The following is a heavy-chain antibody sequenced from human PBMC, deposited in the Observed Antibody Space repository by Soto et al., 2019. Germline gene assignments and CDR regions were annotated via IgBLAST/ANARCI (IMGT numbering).Heavy chain of an antibody. V-gene: IGHV3-74*01. CDR1: GFTFSNYW. D-gene: IGHD6-13*01. CDR2: INFDESTT. CDR3: VTGGRTAGHFYHFDD. J-gene: IGHJ4*02. Sequence: EVQLVESGGGLVQPGGSLRVSCAASGFTFSNYWMHWVRQAPGKGLVWVSRINFDESTTTYADSVQGRFTISRDNAKNTLDLQPNRLRAEDTAIYYCVTGGRTAGHFYHFDDWGQGALVTVSS.